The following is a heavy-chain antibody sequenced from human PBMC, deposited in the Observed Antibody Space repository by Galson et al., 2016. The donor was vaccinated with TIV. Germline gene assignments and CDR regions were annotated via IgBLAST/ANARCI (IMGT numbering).Heavy chain of an antibody. V-gene: IGHV3-30*18. CDR2: IAYDGSYK. J-gene: IGHJ3*01. CDR3: AKEENSGYYPNDAFDF. CDR1: GFTFSSYN. Sequence: SLRLSCAASGFTFSSYNMHWVRQAPGKGLEWVAVIAYDGSYKHYAGSVKGRFIVSRDNSKTTLDLQMNSLGAEDTALYYCAKEENSGYYPNDAFDFWDRGTMITVS. D-gene: IGHD3-3*01.